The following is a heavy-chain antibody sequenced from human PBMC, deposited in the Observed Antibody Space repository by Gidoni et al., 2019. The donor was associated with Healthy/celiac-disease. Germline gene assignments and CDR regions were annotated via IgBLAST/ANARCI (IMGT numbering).Heavy chain of an antibody. J-gene: IGHJ3*02. CDR3: AKDGVVGATSYYAFDI. CDR2: ISGSGGST. V-gene: IGHV3-23*01. Sequence: EVQLLESGGGLVQPGGSLRLSCAASGFPFSIYAMSWVRKSPGKGLEWVSVISGSGGSTYYADSGKGRFTISRDNSKNTLYLQMNSLRAEDTAVYYCAKDGVVGATSYYAFDIWGQGTMGTVSA. CDR1: GFPFSIYA. D-gene: IGHD1-26*01.